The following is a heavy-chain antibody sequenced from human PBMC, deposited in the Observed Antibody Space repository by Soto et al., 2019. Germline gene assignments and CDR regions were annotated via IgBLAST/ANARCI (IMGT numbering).Heavy chain of an antibody. D-gene: IGHD3-10*01. J-gene: IGHJ6*03. CDR1: GFTFSDYY. V-gene: IGHV3-11*01. CDR3: ARGEFPSPYYYMDV. CDR2: ISSSGSTI. Sequence: GGSLILSCAASGFTFSDYYMSWIRQAPGKGLEWVSYISSSGSTIYYADSVKGRFTISRDNAKNSLYLQMNSLRAEDTAVYYCARGEFPSPYYYMDVWGKGTTVTVSS.